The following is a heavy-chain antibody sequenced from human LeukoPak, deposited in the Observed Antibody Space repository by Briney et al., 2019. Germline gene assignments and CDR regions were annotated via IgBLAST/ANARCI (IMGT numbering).Heavy chain of an antibody. V-gene: IGHV1-18*01. J-gene: IGHJ4*02. D-gene: IGHD3-10*01. CDR2: IDTYSGKT. CDR1: GYTYTTDG. CDR3: ARGGRVEN. Sequence: ASVKVSCKASGYTYTTDGISWVRQAPGQGLEWMGWIDTYSGKTNYAQKFQGRVTMTSDTSTSTAYMELRSLRSDDTAVYYCARGGRVENWGQGTLVTVSS.